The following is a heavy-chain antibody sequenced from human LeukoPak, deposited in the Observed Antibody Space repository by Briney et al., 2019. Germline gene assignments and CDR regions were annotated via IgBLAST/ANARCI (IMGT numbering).Heavy chain of an antibody. CDR2: IKSKTDGGTT. Sequence: PGGSLRLSCVASGFTFSNAWMSWVRQAPGKGLEWVGRIKSKTDGGTTDYAAPVKGRFTISRDDSKNTLYLQMNSLKTEDTAVYYCTTDLTVTTGDYWGQGTLVTVSS. V-gene: IGHV3-15*01. D-gene: IGHD4-11*01. CDR3: TTDLTVTTGDY. J-gene: IGHJ4*02. CDR1: GFTFSNAW.